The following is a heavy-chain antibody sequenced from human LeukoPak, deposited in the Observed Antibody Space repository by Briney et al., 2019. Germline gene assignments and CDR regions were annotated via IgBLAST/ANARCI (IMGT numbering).Heavy chain of an antibody. V-gene: IGHV3-11*01. CDR3: AGDPPYCGGDCYSYPPLRDY. CDR1: GFTFSDYY. D-gene: IGHD2-21*02. Sequence: PGGSLRLSCAASGFTFSDYYMSWIRQAPGKGLEWVSYISSSGSTIYHADSVKGRFTISRDNAKNSLYLQMNSLRAEDTAVYYYAGDPPYCGGDCYSYPPLRDYWGQGTLVTVSS. CDR2: ISSSGSTI. J-gene: IGHJ4*02.